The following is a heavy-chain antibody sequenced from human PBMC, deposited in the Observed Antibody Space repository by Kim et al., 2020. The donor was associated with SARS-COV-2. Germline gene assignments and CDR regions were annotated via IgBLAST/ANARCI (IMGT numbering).Heavy chain of an antibody. CDR2: INSDGSTT. J-gene: IGHJ6*01. V-gene: IGHV3-74*01. CDR3: ARVGIGCYYYYGMDV. D-gene: IGHD2-21*01. CDR1: GFTFSSYW. Sequence: GGSLRLSCAASGFTFSSYWMHWVRQAPGKGLVWVSRINSDGSTTNYADSVKGRFTISRDNTKNTLYLLINSLRADDTAVYYCARVGIGCYYYYGMDVW.